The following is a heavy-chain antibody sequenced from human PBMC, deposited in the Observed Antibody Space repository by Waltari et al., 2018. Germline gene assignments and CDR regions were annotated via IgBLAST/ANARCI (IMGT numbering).Heavy chain of an antibody. V-gene: IGHV4-59*01. CDR3: ARDIIVGAFDI. D-gene: IGHD1-26*01. CDR2: IYYSGST. Sequence: QVQLQESGPGLVKPSETLSLTCTVSGGSISSSYWSWIRQPPGKGLEWIGYIYYSGSTNYNPSLKSRVTISVDTSKNQFSLKLSSVTAADTAVYYCARDIIVGAFDIWGQGTMVTVSS. CDR1: GGSISSSY. J-gene: IGHJ3*02.